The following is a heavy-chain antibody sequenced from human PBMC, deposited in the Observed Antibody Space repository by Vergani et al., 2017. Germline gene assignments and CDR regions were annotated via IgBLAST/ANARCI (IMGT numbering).Heavy chain of an antibody. CDR3: ARLYGRDSSGSKYFDY. CDR2: IHPAYSDT. CDR1: GYSFTNYW. Sequence: HLVQSLSYFKNPFYSLKISCQISGYSFTNYWIGWVRQLPGKGLEWMGIIHPAYSDTRYSPSFQFQVTISVDKSISTAYLQRSSLRASDSAMYYCARLYGRDSSGSKYFDYWGQGTLVTVSS. V-gene: IGHV5-51*01. J-gene: IGHJ4*02. D-gene: IGHD3-22*01.